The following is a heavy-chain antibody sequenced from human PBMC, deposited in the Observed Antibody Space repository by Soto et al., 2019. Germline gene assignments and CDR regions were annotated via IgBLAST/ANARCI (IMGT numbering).Heavy chain of an antibody. CDR1: GFTFSGSA. J-gene: IGHJ4*02. CDR3: TAWNSGSQTDY. V-gene: IGHV3-73*02. D-gene: IGHD1-26*01. Sequence: EVQLVESGGGLVQPGGSLKLSCAASGFTFSGSAMHWVRQASGKGLEWVGRIRSKANSYATAYAASVKGRFTISRDDSKNTASLQMNSLKTEDTAVYYCTAWNSGSQTDYWGQGTLVTVSS. CDR2: IRSKANSYAT.